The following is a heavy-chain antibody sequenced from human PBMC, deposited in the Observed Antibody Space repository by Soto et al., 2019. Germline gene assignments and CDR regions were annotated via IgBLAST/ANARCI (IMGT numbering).Heavy chain of an antibody. J-gene: IGHJ5*02. CDR2: IRSKANNYAT. V-gene: IGHV3-73*01. CDR1: GFTFSGSA. Sequence: EVQLVESGGGLVQPGGSLRLSCAASGFTFSGSAIHWVRQASGKGLEWLGLIRSKANNYATAYAASVKGRFTISRDDSKNTAYLQMNSLKTEDTAIYYCSRQMFSPDNHWGQGTLVTVSS. D-gene: IGHD3-10*02. CDR3: SRQMFSPDNH.